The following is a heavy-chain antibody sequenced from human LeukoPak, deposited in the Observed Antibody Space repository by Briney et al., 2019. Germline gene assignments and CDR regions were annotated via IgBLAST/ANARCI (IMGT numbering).Heavy chain of an antibody. CDR3: ARGPYCSGGSCYRYFDY. J-gene: IGHJ4*02. V-gene: IGHV1-18*01. D-gene: IGHD2-15*01. CDR2: ISAYNGNT. CDR1: GYTFTSYG. Sequence: ASVKVSCKASGYTFTSYGISWVRQAPGQGIEWMGWISAYNGNTNYAQKLQGRVTMTTDTSTSTAYMELRSLRSDDTAVYYCARGPYCSGGSCYRYFDYWGQGTLVAVSS.